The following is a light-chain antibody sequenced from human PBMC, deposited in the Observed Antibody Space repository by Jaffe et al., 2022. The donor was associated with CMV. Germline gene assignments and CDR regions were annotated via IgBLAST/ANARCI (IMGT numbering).Light chain of an antibody. CDR3: QQHLGT. Sequence: EIVLTQSPGTLSLSPGERATLSCRASQSVSNNYLAWYQQKPGQAPRLLIYGASSRATGIPDRFSGSASGTDFTLTISRLEPEDFAVYYCQQHLGTFGQGTKVEIK. CDR2: GAS. J-gene: IGKJ1*01. CDR1: QSVSNNY. V-gene: IGKV3-20*01.